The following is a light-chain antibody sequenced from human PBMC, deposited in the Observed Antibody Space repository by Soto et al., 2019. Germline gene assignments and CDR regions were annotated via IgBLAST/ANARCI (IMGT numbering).Light chain of an antibody. CDR3: QQYENAPPYT. CDR2: GAS. V-gene: IGKV3-20*01. CDR1: PSVSGSN. J-gene: IGKJ2*01. Sequence: EIVLTQSPGTLSLSPGERATLSCRASPSVSGSNLAWYQQKPGQAPRLVIYGASSRATGIPDRFSGSGSGADFTLTINRLEPEDFAIYYCQQYENAPPYTFGQGTKVDIK.